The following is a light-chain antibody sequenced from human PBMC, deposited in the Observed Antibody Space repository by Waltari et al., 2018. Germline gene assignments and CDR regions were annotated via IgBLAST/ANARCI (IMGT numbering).Light chain of an antibody. CDR3: QHRHNWPPEFT. Sequence: EVVLTQSPATLSLSPGDTATLSCRASQRVYTDLAWYQQTPGQPPRLLIYEGKYRATGIPARFSGSGSGTDFTLTISSLEPADFALYFCQHRHNWPPEFTFGGGTKVEIK. CDR2: EGK. V-gene: IGKV3-11*01. CDR1: QRVYTD. J-gene: IGKJ4*01.